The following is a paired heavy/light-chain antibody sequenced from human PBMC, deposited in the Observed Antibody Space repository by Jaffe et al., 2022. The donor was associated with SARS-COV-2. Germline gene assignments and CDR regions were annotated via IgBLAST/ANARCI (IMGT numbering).Light chain of an antibody. Sequence: DIQLTQSPSFLSASVGDRVTITCRASQGISSHLAWYHQKPGKAPKLLIYAASTLQSGVPSRFSGSGSGTEFTLTISSLQPEDFATYYCQQLNSYPRTFGQGTKVEIK. CDR2: AAS. J-gene: IGKJ1*01. CDR1: QGISSH. CDR3: QQLNSYPRT. V-gene: IGKV1-9*01.
Heavy chain of an antibody. V-gene: IGHV4-59*01. CDR2: ISYSGST. CDR3: ARGTSAWLPFDS. D-gene: IGHD6-19*01. J-gene: IGHJ4*02. Sequence: QVQLQESGPGLVKPSETLSLTCTVSGGSSTTYYWSWIRQPPGKGLEWIGYISYSGSTNYNPSLKSRVTISLDTSNNQFSLRLTSVTAADTAVYYCARGTSAWLPFDSWGQGTLVTVSS. CDR1: GGSSTTYY.